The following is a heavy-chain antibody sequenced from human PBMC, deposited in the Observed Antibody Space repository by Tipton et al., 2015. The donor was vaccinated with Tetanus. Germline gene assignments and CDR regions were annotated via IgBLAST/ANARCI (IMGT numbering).Heavy chain of an antibody. CDR2: IWYDGSNK. CDR3: ARDRDYGGNSFYYYYGMDV. D-gene: IGHD4-23*01. Sequence: SLRLSCAASGFTFSSYGMHWVRQAPGKGLEWVAVIWYDGSNKYYADSVKGRFTISRDNSKNTLYLQMNSLRAEDTAVYYCARDRDYGGNSFYYYYGMDVWGQGTTVTVSS. V-gene: IGHV3-33*01. CDR1: GFTFSSYG. J-gene: IGHJ6*02.